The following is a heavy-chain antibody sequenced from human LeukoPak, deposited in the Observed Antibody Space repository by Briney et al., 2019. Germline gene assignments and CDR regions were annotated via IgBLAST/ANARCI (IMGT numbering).Heavy chain of an antibody. CDR2: ISGGGGTT. Sequence: QPGGSLRLSCAASRFTFSSYAVSWVRPTPGKGLEWVSAISGGGGTTYYADSVKGRFTISRDNSRKTLYLQMNSLRAEDTAIYYCAKDRYFDSSGLRGNYYFDYWGQGTLATVSS. J-gene: IGHJ4*02. D-gene: IGHD3-22*01. CDR3: AKDRYFDSSGLRGNYYFDY. CDR1: RFTFSSYA. V-gene: IGHV3-23*01.